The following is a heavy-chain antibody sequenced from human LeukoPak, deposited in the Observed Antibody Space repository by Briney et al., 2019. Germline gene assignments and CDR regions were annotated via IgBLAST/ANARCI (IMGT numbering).Heavy chain of an antibody. CDR2: IYHTGST. V-gene: IGHV4-34*01. CDR1: GGSFNAYY. CDR3: ARDRYWFDP. Sequence: SETLSLTCAVYGGSFNAYYWSWVRQSPGKGLEWIGEIYHTGSTNYNPSLKSRVTISVDTSKNQFSLKLNSVTAADTAVYYCARDRYWFDPWGQGTLVTVSS. J-gene: IGHJ5*02.